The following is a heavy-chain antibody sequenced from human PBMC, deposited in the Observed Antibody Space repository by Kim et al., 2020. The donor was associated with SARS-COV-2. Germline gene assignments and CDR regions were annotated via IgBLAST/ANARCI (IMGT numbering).Heavy chain of an antibody. D-gene: IGHD3-22*01. CDR3: ASYYYDSSGYYY. J-gene: IGHJ4*02. Sequence: IYAQKFQGRVTMTEDTSTDTAYMELSSLRSEDTAMYYCASYYYDSSGYYYWGQGTLVTVSS. V-gene: IGHV1-24*01.